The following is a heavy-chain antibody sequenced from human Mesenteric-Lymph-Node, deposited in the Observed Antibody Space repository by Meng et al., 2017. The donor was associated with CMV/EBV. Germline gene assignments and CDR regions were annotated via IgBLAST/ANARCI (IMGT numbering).Heavy chain of an antibody. CDR2: IRIKDHGGTI. J-gene: IGHJ5*02. CDR3: SRGGDYDFWSGYQGWFDP. D-gene: IGHD3-3*01. V-gene: IGHV3-49*04. Sequence: GGSLRLSCTTSGFTFGDYAMSWVRQAPGKGLEWVGFIRIKDHGGTIEYAASVKGRFTISRDDSKSIAYLQMNSLETEDTAVYYCSRGGDYDFWSGYQGWFDPWGQGTLVTVSS. CDR1: GFTFGDYA.